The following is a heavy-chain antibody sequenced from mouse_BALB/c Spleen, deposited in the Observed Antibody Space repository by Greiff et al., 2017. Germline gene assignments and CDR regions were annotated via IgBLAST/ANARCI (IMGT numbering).Heavy chain of an antibody. V-gene: IGHV3-2*02. CDR1: GYSITSDYA. Sequence: VQLKQSGPGLVKPSQSLSLTCTVTGYSITSDYAWNWIRQFPGNKLEWMGYISYSGSTSYNPSLKSRISITRDTSKNQFFLQLNSVTTEDTATYYCARGRYDYPCAYWGQGTLVTVSA. CDR3: ARGRYDYPCAY. CDR2: ISYSGST. J-gene: IGHJ3*01. D-gene: IGHD2-4*01.